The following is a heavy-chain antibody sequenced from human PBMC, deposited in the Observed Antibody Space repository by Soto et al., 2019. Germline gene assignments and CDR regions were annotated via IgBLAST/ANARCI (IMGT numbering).Heavy chain of an antibody. CDR2: ISAYNGNT. D-gene: IGHD6-19*01. CDR1: GYTFTSYG. V-gene: IGHV1-18*04. CDR3: ARVGEQWLDTYYYYGMDV. Sequence: GASVKVSCKASGYTFTSYGISWLRQAPGQGLEWMGWISAYNGNTNYAQKLQGRVTMTTDTSTSTAYMELRSLRSDDTAVYYCARVGEQWLDTYYYYGMDVWGQGTTVTVSS. J-gene: IGHJ6*02.